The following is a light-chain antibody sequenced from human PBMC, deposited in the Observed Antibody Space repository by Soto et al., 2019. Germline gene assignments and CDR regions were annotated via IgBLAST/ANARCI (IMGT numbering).Light chain of an antibody. J-gene: IGLJ1*01. V-gene: IGLV2-14*01. CDR3: SSYSSKTPPYV. Sequence: QSALAQPASVSGSPGQSITISCTGGSSDIGGYNYVSWYQQHPGRAPRLVILEVTNRPSGVPDRFSGSKSGNTASLIIRGLQAEDEADYFCSSYSSKTPPYVFGTGTKLTVL. CDR1: SSDIGGYNY. CDR2: EVT.